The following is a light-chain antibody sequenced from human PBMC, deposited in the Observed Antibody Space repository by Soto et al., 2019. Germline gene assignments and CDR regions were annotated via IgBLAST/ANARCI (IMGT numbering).Light chain of an antibody. CDR1: QRGLYSSNNKNY. CDR2: WAS. Sequence: DIVMTQSPDSLVVSLGERATITCKSSQRGLYSSNNKNYLAWYQQKPGQSTKLLIYWASSRDSVVPDRFSGSGSGTDFTLTISSLQAEDVAVYYCQQYYATPYSFGQGTKLEI. J-gene: IGKJ2*03. V-gene: IGKV4-1*01. CDR3: QQYYATPYS.